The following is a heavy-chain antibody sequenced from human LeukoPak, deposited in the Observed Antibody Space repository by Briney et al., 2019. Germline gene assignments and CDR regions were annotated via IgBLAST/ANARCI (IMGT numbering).Heavy chain of an antibody. CDR3: ARAKGDIVVVPAAMDTTYYYYYYMDV. D-gene: IGHD2-2*01. J-gene: IGHJ6*03. CDR2: IIPIFGTA. CDR1: GGTFSSYA. V-gene: IGHV1-69*05. Sequence: ASVKVSCKASGGTFSSYAISWVRQAPGQGLEWMGGIIPIFGTANYAQKFQGRVTITTDGSTSTAYMELSSLRSEDTAVYYCARAKGDIVVVPAAMDTTYYYYYYMDVWGKGTTVTVSS.